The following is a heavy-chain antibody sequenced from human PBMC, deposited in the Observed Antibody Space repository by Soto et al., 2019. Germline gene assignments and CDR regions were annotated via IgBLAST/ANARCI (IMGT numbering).Heavy chain of an antibody. CDR2: IDPSDSYT. Sequence: GESLKISCKGSGYSFTSYWISWVRQMPGKGLEWMGRIDPSDSYTNYSPSFQGHVTISADKSISTAYLQWSSLKASDTAMYYCARREGYSSYYYYGMDVWGQGTTVTVS. D-gene: IGHD6-13*01. V-gene: IGHV5-10-1*01. CDR3: ARREGYSSYYYYGMDV. J-gene: IGHJ6*02. CDR1: GYSFTSYW.